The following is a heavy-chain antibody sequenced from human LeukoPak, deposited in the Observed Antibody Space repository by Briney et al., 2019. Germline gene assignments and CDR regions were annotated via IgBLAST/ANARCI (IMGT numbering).Heavy chain of an antibody. CDR1: GGAIGSYY. CDR3: ARLRTGGFDY. Sequence: TLSESLSLTCTVSGGAIGSYYWGWIRQPPKKGLEWIGYIYTSGSTNYNPSLKSRVTISVDTSKNQFSLKLSSVTAADTAVYYCARLRTGGFDYWGQGTLVTVSS. D-gene: IGHD1-14*01. CDR2: IYTSGST. V-gene: IGHV4-4*09. J-gene: IGHJ4*02.